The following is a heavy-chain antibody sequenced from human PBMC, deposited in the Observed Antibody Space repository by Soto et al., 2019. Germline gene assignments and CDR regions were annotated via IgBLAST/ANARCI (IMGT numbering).Heavy chain of an antibody. J-gene: IGHJ5*02. CDR3: ARDAATMIVVRWFDP. CDR1: GYTFTSYG. Sequence: VASVKVSCKASGYTFTSYGISWVRQAPGQGLEWMGWISAYNGNTNYAQKLQGRVTMTTDTSTSTAYMELRSLRSDDTAVYYCARDAATMIVVRWFDPWGQGTLVTVSS. D-gene: IGHD3-22*01. V-gene: IGHV1-18*01. CDR2: ISAYNGNT.